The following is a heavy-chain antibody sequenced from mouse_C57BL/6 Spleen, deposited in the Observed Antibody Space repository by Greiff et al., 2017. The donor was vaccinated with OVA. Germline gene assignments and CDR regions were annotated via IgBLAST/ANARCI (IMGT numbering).Heavy chain of an antibody. Sequence: QVQLQQSGAELVRPGASVTLSCKASGYTFTDYEMHWVKQTPVHGLEWIGAIDPETGGTAYNQKFKGKAILTADKSSSTAYMELRSLTSEDSAVYYCTRYYYGSGHAWFAYWGQGTLVTVSA. D-gene: IGHD1-1*01. V-gene: IGHV1-15*01. CDR1: GYTFTDYE. J-gene: IGHJ3*01. CDR3: TRYYYGSGHAWFAY. CDR2: IDPETGGT.